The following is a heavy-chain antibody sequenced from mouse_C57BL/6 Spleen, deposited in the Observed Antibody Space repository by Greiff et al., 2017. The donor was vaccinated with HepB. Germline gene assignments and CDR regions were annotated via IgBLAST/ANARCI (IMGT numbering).Heavy chain of an antibody. Sequence: EVQLVESGGDLVKPGGSLKLSCAASGFTFSSYGMSWVRQTPDKRLEWVATISSGGSYTYYPDSVKGRFTISRDNAKNTLYLQMSSLKSEDTAMYYCARPYYDYDMDYAMDYWGQGTSVTVSS. J-gene: IGHJ4*01. V-gene: IGHV5-6*01. CDR3: ARPYYDYDMDYAMDY. CDR2: ISSGGSYT. CDR1: GFTFSSYG. D-gene: IGHD2-4*01.